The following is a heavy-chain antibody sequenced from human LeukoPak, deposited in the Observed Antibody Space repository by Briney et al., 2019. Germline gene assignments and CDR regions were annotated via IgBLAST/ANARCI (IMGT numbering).Heavy chain of an antibody. CDR1: GGSFSGYY. CDR3: ARADDSSGYDLDD. D-gene: IGHD3-22*01. Sequence: SETLSLTCAVYGGSFSGYYWSWIRQPPGKGLEWIGEINHSGSINYNPSLKSRATISVDTSKNQFSLKLSSVTAADTAVYYCARADDSSGYDLDDRGQGTLVTASS. CDR2: INHSGSI. J-gene: IGHJ4*02. V-gene: IGHV4-34*01.